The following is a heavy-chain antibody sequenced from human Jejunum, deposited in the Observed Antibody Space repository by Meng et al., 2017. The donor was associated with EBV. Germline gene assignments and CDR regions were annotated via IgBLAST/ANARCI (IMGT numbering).Heavy chain of an antibody. CDR3: ARDGGPSGSYAYWFDP. D-gene: IGHD1-26*01. J-gene: IGHJ5*02. CDR1: GGSISSSNW. V-gene: IGHV4-4*02. CDR2: IFHIGTT. Sequence: QLQLQESGPGLVKPLGTLSLTCAVSGGSISSSNWWSWVRQPPGKGPEWIGEIFHIGTTNYNPTLKSRVTMSVDKSKNHFSLKLTSVTAADTAVYYCARDGGPSGSYAYWFDPWGQGTLVTVSS.